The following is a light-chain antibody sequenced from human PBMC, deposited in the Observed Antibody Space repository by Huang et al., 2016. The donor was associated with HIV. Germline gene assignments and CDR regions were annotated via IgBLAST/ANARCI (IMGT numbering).Light chain of an antibody. CDR3: QQGNSFMLT. CDR1: QDISSW. Sequence: DIQMTQSQSSVSASVGDRVTITCRASQDISSWLAWYQQKPGKAPKLLIYAASSLQSGVPSRFSGSGSGTDFTLTISSLQPEDFATYYCQQGNSFMLTFGGGTKVEIK. J-gene: IGKJ4*01. CDR2: AAS. V-gene: IGKV1-12*01.